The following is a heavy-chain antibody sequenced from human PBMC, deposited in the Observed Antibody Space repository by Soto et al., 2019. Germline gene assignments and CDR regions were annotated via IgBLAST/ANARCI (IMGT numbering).Heavy chain of an antibody. D-gene: IGHD2-15*01. CDR2: IIPILGIA. CDR3: AREEHCSSGSCYAQFDY. CDR1: GGAFSSYT. J-gene: IGHJ4*02. Sequence: SVEVSCKACGGAFSSYTSSWVRQAPGQGLEWMGRIIPILGIANYAQKFQGRVTITADKSTSTAYMELSSLRSEDSAVYYCAREEHCSSGSCYAQFDYWGQGTLVTVSS. V-gene: IGHV1-69*04.